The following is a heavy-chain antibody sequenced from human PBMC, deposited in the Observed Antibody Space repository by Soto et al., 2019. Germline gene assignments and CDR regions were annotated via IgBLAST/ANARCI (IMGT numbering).Heavy chain of an antibody. Sequence: ASVKVSCKASGYTFTSYDINWVRQATGQGLEWMGWMNPNSGNTGYAQKFQGRVTMTRNTSISAAYMELNSLRSEDTAVYYRARVGGITGTTADYWGQGTLVTVSS. V-gene: IGHV1-8*01. D-gene: IGHD1-7*01. J-gene: IGHJ4*02. CDR1: GYTFTSYD. CDR2: MNPNSGNT. CDR3: ARVGGITGTTADY.